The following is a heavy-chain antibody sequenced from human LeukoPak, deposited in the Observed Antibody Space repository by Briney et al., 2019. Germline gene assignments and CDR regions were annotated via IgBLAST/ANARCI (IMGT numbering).Heavy chain of an antibody. CDR3: ARRLTQYDCFDP. CDR2: TYYRSTWYN. D-gene: IGHD2-2*01. Sequence: SQTLSLTCAISGDSVSNKNTAWNWIRQSPSRGLEWLGRTYYRSTWYNDYAVSVRGRITVNPDTSKNQFSLHLNSVTPEDTAVYYCARRLTQYDCFDPWGQGILVTVSS. V-gene: IGHV6-1*01. CDR1: GDSVSNKNTA. J-gene: IGHJ5*02.